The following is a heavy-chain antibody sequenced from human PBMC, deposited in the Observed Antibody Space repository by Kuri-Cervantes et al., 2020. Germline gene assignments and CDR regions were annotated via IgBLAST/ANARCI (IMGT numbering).Heavy chain of an antibody. Sequence: GGSLRLSCAASGFTFSSYSMNWVRQAPGKGLEWVAFIKSDSYGGTTEYAASVKGRFTISRDDSKSIAYLQMSTLKIDDTAVYYCTRNRSTPFDYWGQGTLVTVSS. J-gene: IGHJ4*02. D-gene: IGHD1-14*01. CDR2: IKSDSYGGTT. CDR3: TRNRSTPFDY. CDR1: GFTFSSYS. V-gene: IGHV3-49*04.